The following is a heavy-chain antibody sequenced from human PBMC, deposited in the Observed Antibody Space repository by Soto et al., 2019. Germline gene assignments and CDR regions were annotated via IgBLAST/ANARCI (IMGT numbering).Heavy chain of an antibody. D-gene: IGHD6-19*01. CDR1: GYSFDGYG. CDR2: INTGNGDT. Sequence: QVQLVQSGAEVKKPGASVKVSCKASGYSFDGYGMHWVRQAPGQRPEWMGWINTGNGDTKYPQKFQGRVTLTRDTCAITAFMELNTMISEDTAVYYFARDPRRGWSAGIDYWGQGSLVTVSS. CDR3: ARDPRRGWSAGIDY. J-gene: IGHJ4*02. V-gene: IGHV1-3*04.